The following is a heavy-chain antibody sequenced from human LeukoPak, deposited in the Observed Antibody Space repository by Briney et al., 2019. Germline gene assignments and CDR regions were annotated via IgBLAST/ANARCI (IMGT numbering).Heavy chain of an antibody. CDR3: ARDMYYYDSSGYW. CDR1: GFTFRNYV. D-gene: IGHD3-22*01. J-gene: IGHJ4*02. CDR2: ISGSAIST. V-gene: IGHV3-23*01. Sequence: GGSLRLSCAASGFTFRNYVIHWVRQAPGKGLEWVSSISGSAISTYYADSVKGRFTISRDNSKNTLYLQMNSLRAEDTAVYYCARDMYYYDSSGYWGGQGTLVTVSS.